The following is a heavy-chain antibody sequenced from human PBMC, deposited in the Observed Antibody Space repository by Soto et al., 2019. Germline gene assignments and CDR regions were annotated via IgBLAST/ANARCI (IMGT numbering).Heavy chain of an antibody. CDR1: GDFLSSGGHY. V-gene: IGHV4-31*03. CDR3: ARVDHRGYFAILTDY. J-gene: IGHJ4*02. Sequence: QVQLQESGPGLVKPSQTLSLTCTVSGDFLSSGGHYWSWIRQHPGKGLEWIGPIYDSVNTYYSPSVRSRVTISADMSKNQFSLNLRSVTAADTAVYYCARVDHRGYFAILTDYWGQGTLVTVSS. D-gene: IGHD3-9*01. CDR2: IYDSVNT.